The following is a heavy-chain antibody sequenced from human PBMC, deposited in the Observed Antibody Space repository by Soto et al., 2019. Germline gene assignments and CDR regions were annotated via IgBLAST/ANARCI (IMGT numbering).Heavy chain of an antibody. J-gene: IGHJ6*04. CDR2: TYYRSKWDN. D-gene: IGHD6-13*01. CDR3: ARVAAEGGYYYYGMHX. CDR1: GDSVSSNGAA. V-gene: IGHV6-1*01. Sequence: SQSLSLTCAISGDSVSSNGAAWNWIRQSPSRGLECLGSTYYRSKWDNDYAVSLKSRITINPDTSKNQFSLQLNCVTPEDTAVYYCARVAAEGGYYYYGMHXWGYVTTFPVSX.